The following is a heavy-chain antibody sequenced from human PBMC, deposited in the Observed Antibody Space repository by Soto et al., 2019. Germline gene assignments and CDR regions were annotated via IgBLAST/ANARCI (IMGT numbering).Heavy chain of an antibody. CDR1: GFTFSSYG. Sequence: GGSLRLSCAASGFTFSSYGMHWVRQAPGKGLEWVAVIWYDGSNKYYADSVKGRFTISRDNSKNTLYLQMNSLRAEDTAVYYSARDRGRITIFGVVRNAMDVWGQGTTVNVSS. CDR3: ARDRGRITIFGVVRNAMDV. D-gene: IGHD3-3*01. J-gene: IGHJ6*02. CDR2: IWYDGSNK. V-gene: IGHV3-33*01.